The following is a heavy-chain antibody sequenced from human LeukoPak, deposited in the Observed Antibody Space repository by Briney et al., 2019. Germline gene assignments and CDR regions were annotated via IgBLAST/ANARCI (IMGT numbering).Heavy chain of an antibody. V-gene: IGHV4-59*01. CDR3: ARGPYCSGGSCYSKLHYYYGMDV. CDR2: IYYSGST. CDR1: GGSISSYY. Sequence: PSETLSLTCTVSGGSISSYYWSWIRQPPGKGLEWIGYIYYSGSTNYNPSLKSRVTISVDTSKNQFSLKLSSVTAADTAVYYCARGPYCSGGSCYSKLHYYYGMDVWGQGTTVTVSS. D-gene: IGHD2-15*01. J-gene: IGHJ6*02.